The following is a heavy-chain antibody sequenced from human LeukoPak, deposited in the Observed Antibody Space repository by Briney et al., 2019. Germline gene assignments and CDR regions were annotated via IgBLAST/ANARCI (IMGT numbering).Heavy chain of an antibody. D-gene: IGHD3-22*01. CDR1: GYTFTSYD. V-gene: IGHV1-8*01. Sequence: ASVKVSCKASGYTFTSYDINWVRQATGQGLEWMGWMNPNSGNTGYAQGFQGRVTMTRNTSISTAYMELSSLRSEDTAVYYCARGEHYYDSSGTEPFDYWGQGTLVTVSS. CDR3: ARGEHYYDSSGTEPFDY. J-gene: IGHJ4*02. CDR2: MNPNSGNT.